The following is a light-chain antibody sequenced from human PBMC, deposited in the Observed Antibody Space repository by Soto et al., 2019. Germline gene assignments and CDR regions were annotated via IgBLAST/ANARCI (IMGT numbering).Light chain of an antibody. CDR2: GAS. J-gene: IGKJ5*01. Sequence: DIQITQSPSSLSASVGDIVTITCRASQTIATFLNWYQQKPGQAPKLLIYGASTLQSGVPSRFSGSGSGADFTLTISSLQPEDSATYYCQLSHTTLTFGQGTDWRL. CDR1: QTIATF. CDR3: QLSHTTLT. V-gene: IGKV1-39*01.